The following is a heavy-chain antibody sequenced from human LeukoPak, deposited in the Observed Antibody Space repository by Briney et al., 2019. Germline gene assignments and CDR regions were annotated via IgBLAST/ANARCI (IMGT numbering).Heavy chain of an antibody. CDR1: GYTFTSYY. V-gene: IGHV1-46*01. CDR3: ARDLSIDFWSGYHDY. D-gene: IGHD3-3*01. Sequence: VASVKVSCKASGYTFTSYYMHWVRQAPGQGLEWMGIINPSGGSTSYAQKFQGRVTMTRDTSISTAYMELSRLRSDDTAVYYCARDLSIDFWSGYHDYWGQGTLVTVSS. J-gene: IGHJ4*02. CDR2: INPSGGST.